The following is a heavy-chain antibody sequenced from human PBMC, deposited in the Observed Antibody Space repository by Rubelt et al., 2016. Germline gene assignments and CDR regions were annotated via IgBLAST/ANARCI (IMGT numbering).Heavy chain of an antibody. CDR3: ARQGGRDGYNSFDY. CDR2: IYPGDSDT. D-gene: IGHD5-24*01. Sequence: EVQLVQSGAEVKKPGESLKISCKSSGYSFSNFWIGWVRQMPGKGLEWMGIIYPGDSDTRNNPSFQGQVTMSADKSINTAYLQWSSLKASDTAIYYCARQGGRDGYNSFDYWGQGTLVTVSS. J-gene: IGHJ4*02. V-gene: IGHV5-51*01. CDR1: GYSFSNFW.